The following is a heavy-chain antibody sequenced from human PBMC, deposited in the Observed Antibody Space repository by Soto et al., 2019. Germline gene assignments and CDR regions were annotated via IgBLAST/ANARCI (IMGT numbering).Heavy chain of an antibody. CDR3: ARGHHSSGLFDY. CDR2: ISSDGGTK. CDR1: GFTFSDYA. D-gene: IGHD3-22*01. Sequence: PGGSLRLSCVASGFTFSDYAVHWVRQSPGKGLDWVAVISSDGGTKHHADSVKGRFTISRDNPKNTLHLQMNNLRAEDTAVYYCARGHHSSGLFDYWAQGTLGSVYS. J-gene: IGHJ4*02. V-gene: IGHV3-30-3*01.